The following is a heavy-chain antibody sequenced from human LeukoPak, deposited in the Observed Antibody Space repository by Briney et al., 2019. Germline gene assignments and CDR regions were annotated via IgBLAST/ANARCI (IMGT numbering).Heavy chain of an antibody. D-gene: IGHD1-1*01. Sequence: GGSLRLSCAASGFTFSNYGMHWVRQAPGKGLEWGTTISFDGRNKYYADSVKGRFTTSRDYSKNTLYLQMNCLRAEDTAVYDCGRPCRVERGDPLRHFDCWGRGTQVAVSA. V-gene: IGHV3-30*03. J-gene: IGHJ4*02. CDR1: GFTFSNYG. CDR2: ISFDGRNK. CDR3: GRPCRVERGDPLRHFDC.